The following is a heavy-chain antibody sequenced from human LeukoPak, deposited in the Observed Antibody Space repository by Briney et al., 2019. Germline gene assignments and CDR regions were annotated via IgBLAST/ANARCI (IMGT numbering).Heavy chain of an antibody. CDR2: INHSGST. V-gene: IGHV4-34*01. J-gene: IGHJ4*02. CDR1: GGSFSGYY. CDR3: ARESIAAIVQIY. Sequence: SETLSLTCAVYGGSFSGYYWSWIRQPPGKGLEWIGEINHSGSTNYNPSLKSRVTISVDTSKYQFSLKLSSVTAADTAVYYCARESIAAIVQIYWGQGTLVTVSS. D-gene: IGHD6-6*01.